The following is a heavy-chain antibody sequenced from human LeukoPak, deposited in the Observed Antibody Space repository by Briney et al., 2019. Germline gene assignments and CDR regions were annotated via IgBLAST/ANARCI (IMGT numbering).Heavy chain of an antibody. V-gene: IGHV3-11*01. CDR2: ISGSGSTI. Sequence: GGSLRLSCAASGFTFSDYYMSWIRQAPGKGLEWVSYISGSGSTIYYADSVKGRFTISRDNAKNSLYLQMNSLRAEDTAVYYCARDSRSYYDFWSGLNWFDPWGQGTLVTVSS. CDR3: ARDSRSYYDFWSGLNWFDP. J-gene: IGHJ5*02. CDR1: GFTFSDYY. D-gene: IGHD3-3*01.